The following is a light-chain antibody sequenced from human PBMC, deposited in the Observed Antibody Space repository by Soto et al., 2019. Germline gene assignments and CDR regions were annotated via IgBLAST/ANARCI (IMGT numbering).Light chain of an antibody. J-gene: IGLJ2*01. CDR2: DNS. V-gene: IGLV1-40*01. CDR3: QSYDSSLDVV. Sequence: QSVLTQPPSVSGAPGQRVTISCTGSSSNIGAGYDVHWYQQLPGTAPKLLISDNSSRPSGVPDRFSGSKSGTSASLAITGLQAEDEADYYCQSYDSSLDVVFGGGTKLTVL. CDR1: SSNIGAGYD.